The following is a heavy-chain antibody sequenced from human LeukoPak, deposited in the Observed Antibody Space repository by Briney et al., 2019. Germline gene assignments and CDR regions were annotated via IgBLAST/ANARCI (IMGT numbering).Heavy chain of an antibody. J-gene: IGHJ4*02. CDR2: GRT. CDR3: AKCNRYYYDSSGYSADDY. Sequence: GRTYSPASVKGRFTISRDHSKNPLYLQMNSLRAEDTAVYYCAKCNRYYYDSSGYSADDYWGQGTLVTVSS. D-gene: IGHD3-22*01. V-gene: IGHV3-23*01.